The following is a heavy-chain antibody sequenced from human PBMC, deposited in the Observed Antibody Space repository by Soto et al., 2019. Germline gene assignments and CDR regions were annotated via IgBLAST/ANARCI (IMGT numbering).Heavy chain of an antibody. CDR1: GGSLTAYS. D-gene: IGHD7-27*01. CDR3: AKDESGAADI. CDR2: IDTSGKT. V-gene: IGHV4-4*07. J-gene: IGHJ3*02. Sequence: TWETLSLTCTVSGGSLTAYSWNWIRQPVGKGLEWIGRIDTSGKTNYIPSLKSRLTMSIDRFKNQFSLNLKFVTAADTAVYFCAKDESGAADIWGQGTMVTVSS.